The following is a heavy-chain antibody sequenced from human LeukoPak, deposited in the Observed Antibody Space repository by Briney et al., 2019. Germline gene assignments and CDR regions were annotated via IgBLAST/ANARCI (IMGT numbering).Heavy chain of an antibody. V-gene: IGHV4-4*02. J-gene: IGHJ5*02. CDR3: ARISNWFDP. Sequence: SETLSLTCAVSGGYISSSDWWSWVRQPPGKGLEWIGEIFHSGTGNYNPSLKSRVTISVDKSNNQFSLRLTSVTAADTAVYYCARISNWFDPWGQGTLVTVSS. CDR2: IFHSGTG. CDR1: GGYISSSDW.